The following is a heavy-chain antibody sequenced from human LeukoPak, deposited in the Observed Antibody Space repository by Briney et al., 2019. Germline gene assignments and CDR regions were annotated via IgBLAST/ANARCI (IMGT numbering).Heavy chain of an antibody. CDR3: ARDPRASTVTGYLWAFDI. CDR2: IHRNGST. J-gene: IGHJ3*02. CDR1: GFTVIGNY. D-gene: IGHD3-9*01. Sequence: PGGSLRLSCAASGFTVIGNYMNWVRQAPGKGLEWGSIIHRNGSTYYSDSVKGRFAISRDYSKNTLFLHMSSLRADDTAVYYCARDPRASTVTGYLWAFDIWGQGTMVSVSS. V-gene: IGHV3-53*01.